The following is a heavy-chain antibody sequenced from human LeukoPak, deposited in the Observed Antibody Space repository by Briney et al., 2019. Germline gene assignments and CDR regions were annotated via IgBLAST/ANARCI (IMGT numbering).Heavy chain of an antibody. D-gene: IGHD3-10*01. J-gene: IGHJ4*02. CDR2: VYTSGST. V-gene: IGHV4-59*10. CDR3: ARASGPGFDY. Sequence: PSETLSLTCAVYGGSFSGYYWSWIRQHAGKGLEWIGRVYTSGSTNYNPSLKSRVTMSVDMSKNQFSLKLSSVTAADTAVYYCARASGPGFDYWGQGTLVTVSS. CDR1: GGSFSGYY.